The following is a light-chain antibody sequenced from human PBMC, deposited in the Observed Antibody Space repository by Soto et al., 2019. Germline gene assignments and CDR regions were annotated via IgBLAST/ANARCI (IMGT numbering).Light chain of an antibody. CDR3: VLYMGSGADL. CDR2: STN. V-gene: IGLV8-61*01. J-gene: IGLJ1*01. CDR1: SAPISTTYY. Sequence: QAVVIQESSLSVSPGGTVTLTCGLRSAPISTTYYPAWYQQTPSQAPRTLIYSTNTRSSGVPDRFSGSIRGNKAALTITGAQAEDEAEYHCVLYMGSGADLFGPGTKLTVL.